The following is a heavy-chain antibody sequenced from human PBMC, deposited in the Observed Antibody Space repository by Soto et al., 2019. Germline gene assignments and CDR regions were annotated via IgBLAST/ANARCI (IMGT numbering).Heavy chain of an antibody. Sequence: ASVKVSCKASGYTFTSYAMHWVRQAPGQRLEGMGCINADNGNTKYSQKFQGRVTITSDTSASTAYMELSSLRSEDTAVYYCARFSGSGYEDNFDYWGQGTLVTVSS. D-gene: IGHD5-12*01. V-gene: IGHV1-3*01. CDR1: GYTFTSYA. J-gene: IGHJ4*02. CDR2: INADNGNT. CDR3: ARFSGSGYEDNFDY.